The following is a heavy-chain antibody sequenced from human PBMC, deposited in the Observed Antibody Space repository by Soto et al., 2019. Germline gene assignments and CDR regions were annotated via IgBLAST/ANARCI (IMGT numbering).Heavy chain of an antibody. V-gene: IGHV4-59*01. D-gene: IGHD3-10*01. CDR2: AFYNGRT. CDR3: ARDRRDDSGSYYWFDP. Sequence: SETLSLTCTVSGGSISSYYWSWIRQPPGKGLEWIGSAFYNGRTNYNPSLKSRVTISVDTSKNQFSLKLSSVTAADTAVYYCARDRRDDSGSYYWFDPWGQGTLVTVSS. J-gene: IGHJ5*02. CDR1: GGSISSYY.